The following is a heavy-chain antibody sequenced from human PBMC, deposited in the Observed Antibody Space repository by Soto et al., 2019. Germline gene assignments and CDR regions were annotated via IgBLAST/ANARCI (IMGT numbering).Heavy chain of an antibody. CDR1: GGSISSGDYY. V-gene: IGHV4-30-4*01. Sequence: QVQLQESGPGLVKPSQTLSLTCTVSGGSISSGDYYWGWIRQPPGKGLEWFGYIYYSGSTYYNPSLKSRVTISVDTSKNQFSLKLSSVTAADTAVYYCARAADCSGGSCYFFLDYWGQGTLVTVSS. CDR2: IYYSGST. D-gene: IGHD2-15*01. J-gene: IGHJ4*02. CDR3: ARAADCSGGSCYFFLDY.